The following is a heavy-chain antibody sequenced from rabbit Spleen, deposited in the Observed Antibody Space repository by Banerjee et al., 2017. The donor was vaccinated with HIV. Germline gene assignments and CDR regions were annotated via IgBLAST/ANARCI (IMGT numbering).Heavy chain of an antibody. Sequence: QSLEESGGDLVKPGASLTLTCTASGVSFSISSYMCWVRQAPGKGLEWIACIDAGSSGFTYHASWAKGRFTISSHNAQNTLYLQLNSLTAADTATYFCVREAGYGGYGDGNLWGPGTLVTVS. CDR2: IDAGSSGFT. CDR3: VREAGYGGYGDGNL. CDR1: GVSFSISSY. V-gene: IGHV1S40*01. J-gene: IGHJ4*01. D-gene: IGHD6-1*01.